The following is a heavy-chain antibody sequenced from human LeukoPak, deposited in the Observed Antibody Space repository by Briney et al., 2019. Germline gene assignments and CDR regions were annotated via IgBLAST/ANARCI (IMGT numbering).Heavy chain of an antibody. CDR2: ISYDGSNK. J-gene: IGHJ3*02. CDR1: GFTFSSYS. Sequence: PGGSLRLSCAASGFTFSSYSMNWVRQAPGKGLEWVAVISYDGSNKYYADSVKGRFTISRDNSKNTLYLQMNSLRAEDTAVYYCAKGGGYCNAFDIWGQGTMVTVSS. V-gene: IGHV3-30*18. D-gene: IGHD3-22*01. CDR3: AKGGGYCNAFDI.